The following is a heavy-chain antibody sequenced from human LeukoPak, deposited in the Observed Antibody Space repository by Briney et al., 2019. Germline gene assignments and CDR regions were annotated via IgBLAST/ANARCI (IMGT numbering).Heavy chain of an antibody. Sequence: PSETLSLTCAVYGGSFSGYYWSWVRQPPGKGLEWIGEINHSGSTNYNPSLKSRVTISVDTSKNQFSLKLSSVTAADTAVYYCARGIAAAGNGDYWGQGTLVTVSS. V-gene: IGHV4-34*01. CDR2: INHSGST. CDR3: ARGIAAAGNGDY. J-gene: IGHJ4*02. CDR1: GGSFSGYY. D-gene: IGHD6-13*01.